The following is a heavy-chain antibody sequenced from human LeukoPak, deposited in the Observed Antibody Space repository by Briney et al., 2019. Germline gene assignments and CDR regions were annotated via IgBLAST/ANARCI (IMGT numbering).Heavy chain of an antibody. CDR2: ISYDGSKN. J-gene: IGHJ4*02. CDR1: GFDFNSSG. V-gene: IGHV3-30*18. CDR3: AKGYDFWSGYYDY. Sequence: GGSLRLSCAASGFDFNSSGMHWVRQAPGKGLEWVAVISYDGSKNFYADSVKGRFTISRHNSKNTLFLQLNSLKLEDTAVYYCAKGYDFWSGYYDYWGQGTLVTVSS. D-gene: IGHD3-3*01.